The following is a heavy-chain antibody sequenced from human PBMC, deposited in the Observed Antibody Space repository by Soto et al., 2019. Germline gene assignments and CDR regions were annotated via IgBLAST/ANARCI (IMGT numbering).Heavy chain of an antibody. J-gene: IGHJ6*02. D-gene: IGHD3-10*01. CDR1: GGSISSYY. V-gene: IGHV4-59*08. Sequence: QVQLQESGPGLVKPSETLSLSCTVSGGSISSYYWSWFRQSPGKRMEWIGYVHHSWGSSYNPTLPSRVAISLDTAKSQFSLKVTSVSATDTAVYYCAGQGFGPLHGLVDVWGQGTTVTVSS. CDR3: AGQGFGPLHGLVDV. CDR2: VHHSWGS.